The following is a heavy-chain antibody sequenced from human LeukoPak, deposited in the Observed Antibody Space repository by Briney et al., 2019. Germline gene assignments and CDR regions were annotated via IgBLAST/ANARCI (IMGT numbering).Heavy chain of an antibody. CDR2: ISGSGGST. V-gene: IGHV3-23*01. D-gene: IGHD4/OR15-4a*01. J-gene: IGHJ6*02. Sequence: GGSLRLSCAASGLTFSSYAMSWVRQAPRKGLEWVSAISGSGGSTYYADSVKGRFTISRDNSKNTLFLQMNSLRAEDTAVYYCARNLPNYGPLSSTYYYGMDVWGQGTTVTVSS. CDR3: ARNLPNYGPLSSTYYYGMDV. CDR1: GLTFSSYA.